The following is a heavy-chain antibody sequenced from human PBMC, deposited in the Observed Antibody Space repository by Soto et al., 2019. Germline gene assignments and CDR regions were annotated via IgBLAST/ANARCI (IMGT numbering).Heavy chain of an antibody. Sequence: SQTLSLTCAISGDSVSSNSVTWNWIRQSPSRGLEWLGRTYYRSKWYYDYAVSVRSRVTINPDTSKNQFSLQLNSVTPDDTAVYYCARLRGTSWFLVWGQGTFVTGSS. CDR3: ARLRGTSWFLV. CDR1: GDSVSSNSVT. CDR2: TYYRSKWYY. D-gene: IGHD6-13*01. V-gene: IGHV6-1*01. J-gene: IGHJ4*01.